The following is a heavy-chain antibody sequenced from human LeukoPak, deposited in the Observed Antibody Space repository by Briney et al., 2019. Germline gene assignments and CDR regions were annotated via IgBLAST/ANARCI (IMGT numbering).Heavy chain of an antibody. Sequence: SETLSLTCTVSGGSISSYYWSWIRQPPGKGLEWIGYIYYSGSTNYNPSLKSRVTISVDTSKNQFSLKLSSVTAADTAVYYCARGRGPGCSSTSCYTLDCWGQGTLVTVSS. D-gene: IGHD2-2*02. CDR1: GGSISSYY. CDR3: ARGRGPGCSSTSCYTLDC. J-gene: IGHJ4*02. CDR2: IYYSGST. V-gene: IGHV4-59*01.